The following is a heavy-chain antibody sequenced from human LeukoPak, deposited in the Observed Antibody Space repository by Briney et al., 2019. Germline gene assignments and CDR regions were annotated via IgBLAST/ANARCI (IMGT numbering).Heavy chain of an antibody. CDR3: VRRVAGSSYRDY. Sequence: PSETLPLTCTVSGGSISSSRHYWGWIRQPPGKGLEWIGNILYSGSTNYNPSLKSRVTISVDTSKNQFSLKLSSVTAADTADYYCVRRVAGSSYRDYWGQGTLVTVSS. J-gene: IGHJ4*02. CDR2: ILYSGST. D-gene: IGHD3-22*01. CDR1: GGSISSSRHY. V-gene: IGHV4-39*01.